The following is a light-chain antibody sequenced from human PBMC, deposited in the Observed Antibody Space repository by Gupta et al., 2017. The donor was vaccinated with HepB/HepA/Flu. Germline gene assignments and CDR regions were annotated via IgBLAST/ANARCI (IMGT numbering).Light chain of an antibody. Sequence: DIVMTQSPLSLPVTPGEPASISCRSSQSLLQSNGDNFLDWYLQKPGQSPQVLIYLGSNRASGVPDSFSGSRSGTDFTLKISIVDAEDVGVYYCRQTLQIPRTFGPATKVEIK. CDR1: QSLLQSNGDNF. J-gene: IGKJ1*01. V-gene: IGKV2-28*01. CDR3: RQTLQIPRT. CDR2: LGS.